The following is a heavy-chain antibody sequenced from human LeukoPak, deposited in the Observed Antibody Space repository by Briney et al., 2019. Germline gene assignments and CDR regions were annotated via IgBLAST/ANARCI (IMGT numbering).Heavy chain of an antibody. Sequence: GGSLRPSCAASGFTVSSNYMSWVRQAPGKGLEWVSVIYSGGSTYYADSVKGRFTISRDNSKNTLYLQMNSLRAEDTVVYYCARDREVTTPYVYYYYYYGMDVWGQGTTVTVSS. CDR2: IYSGGST. CDR1: GFTVSSNY. D-gene: IGHD4-17*01. J-gene: IGHJ6*02. V-gene: IGHV3-66*01. CDR3: ARDREVTTPYVYYYYYYGMDV.